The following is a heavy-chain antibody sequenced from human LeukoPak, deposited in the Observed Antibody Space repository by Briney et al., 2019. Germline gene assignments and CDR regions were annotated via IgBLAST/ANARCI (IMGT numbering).Heavy chain of an antibody. CDR2: TNWNGGST. J-gene: IGHJ4*02. Sequence: GGSLRLSCAASGFTFDDYGMSWVRQAPGKGLEWVSVTNWNGGSTGYANSVKGRFTISRDNAKNSLYLQMNSLRAEDTALYYCARGARGVSGYYLDYWGQGTLVTVSS. D-gene: IGHD3-10*01. V-gene: IGHV3-20*04. CDR3: ARGARGVSGYYLDY. CDR1: GFTFDDYG.